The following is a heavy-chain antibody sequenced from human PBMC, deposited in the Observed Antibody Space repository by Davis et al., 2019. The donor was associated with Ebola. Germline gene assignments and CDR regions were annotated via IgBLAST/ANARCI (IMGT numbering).Heavy chain of an antibody. J-gene: IGHJ4*02. CDR3: ARDGKRSYCTANMCWHSFDN. CDR1: GYNFRDYG. Sequence: ASVKVSCKASGYNFRDYGFSWVRRAPGQGLEWLGWISAFNGDTSYAQKFQGRVTMTTDNPTNTVYMELRGLRSDDTAVYYCARDGKRSYCTANMCWHSFDNWGQGTLVTVSS. CDR2: ISAFNGDT. D-gene: IGHD2-8*02. V-gene: IGHV1-18*01.